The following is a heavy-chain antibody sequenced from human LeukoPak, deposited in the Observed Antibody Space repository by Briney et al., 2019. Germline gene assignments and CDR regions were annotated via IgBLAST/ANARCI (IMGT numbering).Heavy chain of an antibody. Sequence: PGGSLRLSCAASGFTFSSYSMNWARQAPGKGLEWVSSISSSSSYIYHEDSVKGRFTSSRDNDKNSLFLQMNSLRAEDTAVYYCASSGWYISPYYFDYWGQGTLVTVSS. CDR3: ASSGWYISPYYFDY. CDR2: ISSSSSYI. J-gene: IGHJ4*02. CDR1: GFTFSSYS. D-gene: IGHD6-19*01. V-gene: IGHV3-21*01.